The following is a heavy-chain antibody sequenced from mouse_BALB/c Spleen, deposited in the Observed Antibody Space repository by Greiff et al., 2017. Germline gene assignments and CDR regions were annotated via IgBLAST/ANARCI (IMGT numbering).Heavy chain of an antibody. D-gene: IGHD1-2*01. J-gene: IGHJ3*01. CDR2: IDPENGDT. V-gene: IGHV14-4*02. CDR3: NAFSLLRLPFAY. CDR1: GFNIKDYY. Sequence: EVKLMESGAELVRSGASVKLSCTASGFNIKDYYMHWVKQRPEQGLEWIGWIDPENGDTEYAPKFQGKATMTADTSSNTAYLQLSSLTSEDTAVYYCNAFSLLRLPFAYWGQGTLVTVSA.